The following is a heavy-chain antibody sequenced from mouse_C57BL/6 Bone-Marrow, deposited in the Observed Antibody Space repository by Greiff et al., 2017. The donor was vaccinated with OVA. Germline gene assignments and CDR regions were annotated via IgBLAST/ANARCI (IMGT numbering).Heavy chain of an antibody. J-gene: IGHJ3*01. D-gene: IGHD2-4*01. CDR1: GYSFTGYY. CDR2: INPSTGGT. CDR3: AREGICYDYDDGFAD. V-gene: IGHV1-42*01. Sequence: VQLQQSGPELVKPGASVKISCKASGYSFTGYYMNWVKQSPEKSLEWIGEINPSTGGTTYNQKFKAKAKLTVDKSSSTAYMQLKSLTSEDSAVYYCAREGICYDYDDGFADWGQGTLVTVSA.